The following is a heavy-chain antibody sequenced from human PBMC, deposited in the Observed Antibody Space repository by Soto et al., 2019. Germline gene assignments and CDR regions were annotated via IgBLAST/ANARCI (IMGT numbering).Heavy chain of an antibody. CDR2: ISAYNGNT. V-gene: IGHV1-18*01. CDR1: GYTFTNYG. D-gene: IGHD1-26*01. Sequence: ASVKVSCKASGYTFTNYGITWVLQAPGQGLEWMGWISAYNGNTNYAQKLQGRVTMTTDTSTSTAYMELKSLRSDDTAVYYCARIVGADRRWFDPWGQGTLVTVSS. J-gene: IGHJ5*02. CDR3: ARIVGADRRWFDP.